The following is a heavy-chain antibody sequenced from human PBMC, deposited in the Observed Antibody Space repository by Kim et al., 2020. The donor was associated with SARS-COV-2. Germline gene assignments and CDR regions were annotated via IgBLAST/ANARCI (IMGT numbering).Heavy chain of an antibody. Sequence: SETLSLTCTVSGGSISNYYWSWIRQPPGKGLEWIGYIYYSGSTNYNPSLKSRVTISLDTSKNQFSLKVNSVTAADTAVYYCARDYGSGSKNGMDDWGQGTTVTVSS. CDR1: GGSISNYY. D-gene: IGHD3-10*01. J-gene: IGHJ6*02. CDR3: ARDYGSGSKNGMDD. CDR2: IYYSGST. V-gene: IGHV4-59*01.